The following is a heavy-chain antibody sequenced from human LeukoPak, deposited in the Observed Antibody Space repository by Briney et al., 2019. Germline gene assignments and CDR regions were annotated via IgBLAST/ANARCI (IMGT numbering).Heavy chain of an antibody. CDR1: GGSISSYY. V-gene: IGHV4-59*01. J-gene: IGHJ4*02. D-gene: IGHD6-13*01. CDR3: ARVLRQQLAYFDY. Sequence: PSETLSLTCTVSGGSISSYYWSWIRQPPGKGLEWIGYIYYSGSTNYNPSPKSRVTISVDTSKNQFSLKLSSVTAADTAVYYCARVLRQQLAYFDYWGQGTLVTVSS. CDR2: IYYSGST.